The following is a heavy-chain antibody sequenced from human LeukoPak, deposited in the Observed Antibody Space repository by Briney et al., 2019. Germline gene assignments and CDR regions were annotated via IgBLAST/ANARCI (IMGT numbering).Heavy chain of an antibody. CDR3: AKNSYSYGSGSPDY. CDR2: ISSSGSGGNT. D-gene: IGHD5-18*01. Sequence: GGSLRLSCAASGVTLSSYAMSWARQAPGKGLEWVSGISSSGSGGNTYYADSVKGRFTISRDNSKNTLYLQMNSLRAEDTAVYYCAKNSYSYGSGSPDYWGQGTLVTVSS. J-gene: IGHJ4*02. CDR1: GVTLSSYA. V-gene: IGHV3-23*01.